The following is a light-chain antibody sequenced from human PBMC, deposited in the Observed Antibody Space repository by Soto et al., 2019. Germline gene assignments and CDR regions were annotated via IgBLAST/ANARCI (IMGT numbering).Light chain of an antibody. CDR1: QSISDW. Sequence: DIQMTQSPSTLSASVGDRVTITCRASQSISDWLAWYQQKPGKAPKLLIYDISNLEIGVPSRFSGSGSGTEFTLTISGLQPDDFATYYCQQYNSYSLLTFGGGTKVDIK. V-gene: IGKV1-5*01. CDR3: QQYNSYSLLT. CDR2: DIS. J-gene: IGKJ4*01.